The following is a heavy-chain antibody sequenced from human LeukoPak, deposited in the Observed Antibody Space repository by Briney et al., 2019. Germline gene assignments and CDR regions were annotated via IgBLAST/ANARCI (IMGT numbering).Heavy chain of an antibody. CDR2: IYSGGRT. Sequence: GRSLRLSCAASGFTVSSNYMTWVRQAPGKGLEWVSVIYSGGRTYYADSMKGRFTISRDNSKNTLYLDMNSLRAEDTAVYYCASRSAGDYVNTFDIWGQGAMVTVSS. V-gene: IGHV3-53*01. D-gene: IGHD4-17*01. J-gene: IGHJ3*02. CDR1: GFTVSSNY. CDR3: ASRSAGDYVNTFDI.